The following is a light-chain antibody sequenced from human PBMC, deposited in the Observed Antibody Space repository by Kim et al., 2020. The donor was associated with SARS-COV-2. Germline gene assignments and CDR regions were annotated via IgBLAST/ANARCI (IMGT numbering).Light chain of an antibody. CDR3: QQYGSSPRVT. CDR2: GAS. Sequence: SSGESGTLSCRASPQVSSSYLAWCQQKPGQAPRLLIYGASSMATGIPYRFSGSGSGTDFTLTISRLEPEDFAAYYCQQYGSSPRVTFGGGTKLEI. V-gene: IGKV3-20*01. CDR1: PQVSSSY. J-gene: IGKJ4*01.